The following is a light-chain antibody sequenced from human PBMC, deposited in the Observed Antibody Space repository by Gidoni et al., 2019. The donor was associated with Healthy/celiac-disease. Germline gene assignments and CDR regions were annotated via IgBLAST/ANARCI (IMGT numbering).Light chain of an antibody. J-gene: IGKJ4*01. CDR1: QSLLHSNGYNY. CDR3: MQALQTRLT. Sequence: DIVMTQSLPSLPVTPGEPASISCRSSQSLLHSNGYNYLDWYLQKPGQSPQLLIYLGSNRASGVPDRFSGSGSGTDFTLKISRVEAEDVGVYYCMQALQTRLTFGGGTKVEIK. CDR2: LGS. V-gene: IGKV2-28*01.